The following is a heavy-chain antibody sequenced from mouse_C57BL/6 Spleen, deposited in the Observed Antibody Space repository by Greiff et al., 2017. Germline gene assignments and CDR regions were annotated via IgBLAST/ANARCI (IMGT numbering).Heavy chain of an antibody. CDR1: GYSFTGYY. V-gene: IGHV1-42*01. CDR2: INPSTGGT. CDR3: ARIGYYEYFDY. D-gene: IGHD2-3*01. J-gene: IGHJ2*01. Sequence: DVKLQESGPELVKPGASVKISCKASGYSFTGYYMNWVKQSPEKSLEWIGEINPSTGGTTYNQKFKAKATLTVDKSSSTAYMQLKSLTSEDSAVYYCARIGYYEYFDYWGQGNTRTGSS.